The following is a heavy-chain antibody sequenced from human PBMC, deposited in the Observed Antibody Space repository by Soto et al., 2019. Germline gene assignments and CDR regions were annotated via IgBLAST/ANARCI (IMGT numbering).Heavy chain of an antibody. CDR1: GYTFTSYG. D-gene: IGHD3-22*01. CDR2: TSATTGNT. Sequence: QVQLVQSGAEVKKPGASVKVSCKASGYTFTSYGITWVRQAPGEGLEWMGWTSATTGNTNYAQRLQGRVTMTTDTSTSTAFMELRSLRSDDTAVYYCARVWYDSSGYCSWFDTWGQGTLVTVSS. V-gene: IGHV1-18*01. CDR3: ARVWYDSSGYCSWFDT. J-gene: IGHJ5*02.